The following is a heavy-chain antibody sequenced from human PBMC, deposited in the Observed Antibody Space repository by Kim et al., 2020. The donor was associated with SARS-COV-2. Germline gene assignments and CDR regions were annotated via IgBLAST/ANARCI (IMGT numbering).Heavy chain of an antibody. V-gene: IGHV3-49*02. CDR3: TRPRGSGYYVYY. Sequence: EYAASVKGRFTISRDDSKSIAYLQMNSLKTEDTAVYYCTRPRGSGYYVYYWGQGTLVTVSS. D-gene: IGHD3-22*01. J-gene: IGHJ4*02.